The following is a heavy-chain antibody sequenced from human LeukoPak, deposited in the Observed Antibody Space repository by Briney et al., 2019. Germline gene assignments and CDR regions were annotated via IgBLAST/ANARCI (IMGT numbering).Heavy chain of an antibody. D-gene: IGHD6-13*01. Sequence: SLRLSCAASGFTFDDYAMHWVRPAPGKGLEWVSGISWNSGSIGYADSVKGRFTISRDNSKNTLYLQMNSLRAEDTAIYYCAKDRIAAAGTVDYWGQGTLVTVSS. CDR1: GFTFDDYA. CDR3: AKDRIAAAGTVDY. V-gene: IGHV3-9*01. CDR2: ISWNSGSI. J-gene: IGHJ4*02.